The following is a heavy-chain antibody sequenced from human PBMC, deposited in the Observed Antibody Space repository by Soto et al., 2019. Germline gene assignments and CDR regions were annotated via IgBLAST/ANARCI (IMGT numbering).Heavy chain of an antibody. CDR2: IYTSGST. CDR3: ARGNYDFWSGYLVYYGMDV. D-gene: IGHD3-3*01. J-gene: IGHJ6*02. V-gene: IGHV4-4*07. Sequence: SETLSLTCTVSGGSISSYYWSWIRQPPGKGLEWIGRIYTSGSTNYNPSLKSRVTMSVDTSKNQFSLKLSSVTAADTAVYYCARGNYDFWSGYLVYYGMDVWGQGTTVTVSS. CDR1: GGSISSYY.